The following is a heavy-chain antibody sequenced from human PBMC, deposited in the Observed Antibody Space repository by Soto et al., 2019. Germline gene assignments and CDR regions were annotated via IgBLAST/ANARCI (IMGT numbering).Heavy chain of an antibody. CDR3: ARQEGDSVPTES. CDR1: GYSFTTHW. D-gene: IGHD5-12*01. J-gene: IGHJ5*01. Sequence: PGESLKSCFHGSGYSFTTHWIGWVRQMPGKVLEWMGIIYPGDSDTRYSPSFQGQVTFSADKYISTAYLQWSSLKASDTATYYCARQEGDSVPTESWAHGTLVNVSS. V-gene: IGHV5-51*01. CDR2: IYPGDSDT.